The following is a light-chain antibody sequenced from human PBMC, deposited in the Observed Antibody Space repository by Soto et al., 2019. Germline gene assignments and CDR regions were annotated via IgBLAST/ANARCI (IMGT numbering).Light chain of an antibody. CDR1: QSISSY. V-gene: IGKV1-39*01. Sequence: IRMTQSPSSLSASVGDRVTITCRASQSISSYLNWYQQKPGKAPKLLIYAASSLQSGVPSRFSGSGSGTDFTLTISSLQPEDFATHYCQQSYSTPWTFGQGTKVDIK. J-gene: IGKJ1*01. CDR2: AAS. CDR3: QQSYSTPWT.